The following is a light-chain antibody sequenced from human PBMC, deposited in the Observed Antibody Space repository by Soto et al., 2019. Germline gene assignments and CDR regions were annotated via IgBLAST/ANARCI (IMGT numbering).Light chain of an antibody. J-gene: IGKJ1*01. CDR3: LLDFRYFWA. CDR2: AAS. V-gene: IGKV1-6*01. Sequence: AIQLTQSPSSLSASVGDRVTITCRASQAIRTALGWYQQKPGKVPKLLIYAASTLQSGVPSRFSVSGSGTDFTLTISSLQPEDFATYYCLLDFRYFWAFGQGTKVDIK. CDR1: QAIRTA.